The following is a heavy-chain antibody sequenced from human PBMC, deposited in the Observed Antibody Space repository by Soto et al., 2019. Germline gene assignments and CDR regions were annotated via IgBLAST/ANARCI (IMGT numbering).Heavy chain of an antibody. CDR1: GDSMTNNY. J-gene: IGHJ6*02. Sequence: SETLSLTCTVSGDSMTNNYWGWIRQPPGRGLEWIGYVYYSGATNYNPSLKSRVSMSPDPSRNQFSLKLTSVTAADTAVYYCARAMGDWGTYYYYYGMDVWGQGTMVTVSS. V-gene: IGHV4-59*01. CDR2: VYYSGAT. D-gene: IGHD3-16*01. CDR3: ARAMGDWGTYYYYYGMDV.